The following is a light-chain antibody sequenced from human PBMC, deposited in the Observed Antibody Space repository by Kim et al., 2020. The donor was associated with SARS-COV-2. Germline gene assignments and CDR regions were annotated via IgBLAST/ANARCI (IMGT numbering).Light chain of an antibody. Sequence: SAGERATLSCRASRSVSRNSLAWYQQKPGQAPRLLFYGASNRATGIPDRFSGSGSGTDFTLTINRLAPEDFAVYFCQQYDNSLLTFGGGTKVDIK. CDR3: QQYDNSLLT. CDR1: RSVSRNS. CDR2: GAS. J-gene: IGKJ4*01. V-gene: IGKV3-20*01.